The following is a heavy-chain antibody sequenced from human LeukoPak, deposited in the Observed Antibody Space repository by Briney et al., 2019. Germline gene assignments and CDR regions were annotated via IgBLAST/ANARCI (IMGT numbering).Heavy chain of an antibody. CDR1: GFSLSTAGVG. D-gene: IGHD4-17*01. Sequence: SGPTLVKPTQTLTLTCTFSGFSLSTAGVGVGWIRQPPGKALERLALIYWDNNKLYNPSLDTRLTITKDTSKNQVVLTMTNMDPVDTATYYCSHYGDYRFLYYYDHWGQGTLTTVSS. V-gene: IGHV2-5*02. CDR2: IYWDNNK. CDR3: SHYGDYRFLYYYDH. J-gene: IGHJ4*02.